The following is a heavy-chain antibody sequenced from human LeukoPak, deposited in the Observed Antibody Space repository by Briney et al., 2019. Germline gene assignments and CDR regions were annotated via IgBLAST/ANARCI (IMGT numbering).Heavy chain of an antibody. Sequence: GGSLRLSCAASGFTFSSYGMHWVRQAPGKGLEWVAFIRYDGSNKYYADSVKGRFTISRDNSKNTLYLQMNSLRAEDTAVYYCANDLPGYYYGMDVWGQGTTVTVSS. V-gene: IGHV3-30*02. CDR1: GFTFSSYG. CDR3: ANDLPGYYYGMDV. J-gene: IGHJ6*02. CDR2: IRYDGSNK.